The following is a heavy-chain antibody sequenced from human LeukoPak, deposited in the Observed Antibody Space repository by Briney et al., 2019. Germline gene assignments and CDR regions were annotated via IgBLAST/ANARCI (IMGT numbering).Heavy chain of an antibody. V-gene: IGHV3-11*01. Sequence: PGGSLRLSCAASGFTFSDYNMSWIRQAPGKGLEWVSYISSSGSTIYYADSVKGRFTISRDNAKNSLYLQMNSLRAEDTAVYYCARDMFTAMVTWGGFDPWGQGTLVTVSS. D-gene: IGHD5-18*01. J-gene: IGHJ5*02. CDR2: ISSSGSTI. CDR1: GFTFSDYN. CDR3: ARDMFTAMVTWGGFDP.